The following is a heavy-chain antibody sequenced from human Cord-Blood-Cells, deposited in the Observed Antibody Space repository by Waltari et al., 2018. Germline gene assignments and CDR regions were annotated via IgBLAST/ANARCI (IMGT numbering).Heavy chain of an antibody. D-gene: IGHD6-6*01. Sequence: QLQLQESGPGLVKPSETLSLTCTVSGGSISSSSYYWGWIRQPPGKGLEWIGSIYYSGSNYYNPSLKSRVTISVDTSKNQFSRKLSSVTAADTAVYYCARQNIEYSSSFFDYWGQGTLVTVSS. CDR3: ARQNIEYSSSFFDY. J-gene: IGHJ4*02. CDR2: IYYSGSN. CDR1: GGSISSSSYY. V-gene: IGHV4-39*01.